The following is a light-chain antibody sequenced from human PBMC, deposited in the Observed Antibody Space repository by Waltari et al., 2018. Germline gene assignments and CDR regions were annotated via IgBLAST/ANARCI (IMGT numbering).Light chain of an antibody. CDR1: SGHSSNI. Sequence: QLVLTQSPSASASLGASVKLTCPLSSGHSSNIVAWHQQQPEKGPRFLMKVNSDGSHSKGDEIPDRCSGSSSGAERYLTISAVQSEDEAVYYCQTGGHGTWVFGGGTKLTVL. V-gene: IGLV4-69*02. J-gene: IGLJ3*02. CDR3: QTGGHGTWV. CDR2: VNSDGSH.